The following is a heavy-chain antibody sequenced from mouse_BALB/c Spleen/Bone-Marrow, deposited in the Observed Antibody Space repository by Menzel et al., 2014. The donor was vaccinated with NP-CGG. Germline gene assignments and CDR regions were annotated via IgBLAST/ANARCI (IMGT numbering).Heavy chain of an antibody. J-gene: IGHJ4*01. Sequence: VKLVESGAELVRPGSSVKISCKASGYVFSTYWMNWVKQRSGQGLERIGQIYPGDGDTNYNGKFKDKVILTADKSSSTAYMQLSSLTSEDSAVYFCARSGKGAMDYWGQGTSVTVSS. CDR1: GYVFSTYW. CDR2: IYPGDGDT. D-gene: IGHD2-1*01. V-gene: IGHV1-80*01. CDR3: ARSGKGAMDY.